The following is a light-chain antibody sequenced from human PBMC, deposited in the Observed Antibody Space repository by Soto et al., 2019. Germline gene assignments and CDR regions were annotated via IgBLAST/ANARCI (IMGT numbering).Light chain of an antibody. CDR3: QQRSDWVS. CDR1: QSVSSY. CDR2: DAS. Sequence: EIVLTQSPATLSLSPGERATLSCRASQSVSSYLAWYQQKPGQAPRLLIYDASNRATGIPARFSGSGSGTDFTITISSLEPEDFAVYYCQQRSDWVSFGGGTKVEIK. V-gene: IGKV3-11*01. J-gene: IGKJ4*01.